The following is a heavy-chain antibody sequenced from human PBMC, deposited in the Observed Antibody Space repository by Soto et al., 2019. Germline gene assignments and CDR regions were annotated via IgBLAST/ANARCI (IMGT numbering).Heavy chain of an antibody. CDR2: IHYSGST. J-gene: IGHJ6*03. CDR1: GASITSYY. V-gene: IGHV4-59*12. Sequence: QGQLQESGPGLVMPSETLSLTCTVSGASITSYYLCWIRQSSGKGLEWIGYIHYSGSTNYNPSLERRVTMSIDTSESQFSLRLRSVTAADTAVYYCARLDYYYYLDVWGKGTAVTVSS. CDR3: ARLDYYYYLDV.